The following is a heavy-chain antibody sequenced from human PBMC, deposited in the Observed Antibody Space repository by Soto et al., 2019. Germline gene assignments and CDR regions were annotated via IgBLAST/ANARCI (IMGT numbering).Heavy chain of an antibody. D-gene: IGHD5-18*01. CDR2: MSSDGSNT. CDR1: GFTFSSYA. V-gene: IGHV3-30*18. CDR3: TKSHSTALVPYYFDY. J-gene: IGHJ4*02. Sequence: QVRLVESGGGVVQPGTSLRLSCAASGFTFSSYAIHWVRQAPGKGLEWVAFMSSDGSNTFYADSVRGRFTVSRDNSKSTLYRQMNGLMPEDTAVYYCTKSHSTALVPYYFDYWGQGPLVTVSS.